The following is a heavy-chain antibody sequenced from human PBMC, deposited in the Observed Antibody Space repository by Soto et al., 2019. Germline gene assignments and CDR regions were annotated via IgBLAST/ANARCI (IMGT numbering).Heavy chain of an antibody. CDR2: INAGYGNT. D-gene: IGHD7-27*01. CDR3: ARDTGDGTFDF. CDR1: GYTFSSYA. V-gene: IGHV1-3*01. J-gene: IGHJ4*02. Sequence: QVHLVQSGAEVRKPGASVKVSCKASGYTFSSYAMHWVRQAPGQRLEWMGWINAGYGNTKSSQKFQDRVTISRETSASTAYMELTSLRSEDTAVYYCARDTGDGTFDFWCQGTLVTVSS.